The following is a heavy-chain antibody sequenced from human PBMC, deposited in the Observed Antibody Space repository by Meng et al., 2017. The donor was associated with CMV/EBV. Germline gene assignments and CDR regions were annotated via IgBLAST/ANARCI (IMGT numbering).Heavy chain of an antibody. D-gene: IGHD2-2*01. J-gene: IGHJ3*02. Sequence: ASVKVSCKASGYTFTGYYMHWVRQAPGQGLEWMGWINPNSGGTNYAQKFQGRVTITADKSTSTAYMELSSLRSEDTAVYYCARVECKGYCSSTAGSDYAFDIWGQGTMVTVSS. CDR1: GYTFTGYY. V-gene: IGHV1-2*02. CDR3: ARVECKGYCSSTAGSDYAFDI. CDR2: INPNSGGT.